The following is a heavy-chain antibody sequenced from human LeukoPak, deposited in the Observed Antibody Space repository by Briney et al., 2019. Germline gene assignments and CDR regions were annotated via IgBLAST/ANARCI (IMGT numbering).Heavy chain of an antibody. Sequence: KPSETLSLTCTVSGGSISSSSYYWGWIRQPPGKGLEWIVSIYYSGSTYYNPSLKSRVTISVDTSKNLFSLKLSSVTAADTAVYYCARPYGDYGVDAFDIWGQGTMVTVSS. V-gene: IGHV4-39*01. D-gene: IGHD4-17*01. CDR1: GGSISSSSYY. J-gene: IGHJ3*02. CDR3: ARPYGDYGVDAFDI. CDR2: IYYSGST.